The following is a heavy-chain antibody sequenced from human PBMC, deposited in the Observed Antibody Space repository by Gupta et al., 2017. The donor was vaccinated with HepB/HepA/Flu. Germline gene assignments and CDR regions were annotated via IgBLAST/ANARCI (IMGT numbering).Heavy chain of an antibody. CDR1: GLTVSRDY. CDR2: IYSDGQT. Sequence: EVQLVESGGGLIQPGGSLRLSCAASGLTVSRDYMTWVRQAPGKGLEWVSLIYSDGQTFYADSVKGRFTISRDNSKNTLYLQMNGLTAEDTAVYYCARVWKWIDTWGQGTLVT. CDR3: ARVWKWIDT. J-gene: IGHJ5*02. D-gene: IGHD1-1*01. V-gene: IGHV3-53*01.